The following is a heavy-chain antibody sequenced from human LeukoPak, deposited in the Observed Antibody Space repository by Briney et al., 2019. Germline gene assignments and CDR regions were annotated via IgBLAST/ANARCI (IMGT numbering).Heavy chain of an antibody. Sequence: GGSLRLSCAASGFTFSNYEMNWVRQAPGKGLEWVSYISSSGDTIYYADSVKGRFTISRDNAKNSLYLQMNSLKSEDSAAYYCARGPAANSGNYYAGDYWGQGTLVTVSS. D-gene: IGHD1-26*01. V-gene: IGHV3-48*03. J-gene: IGHJ4*02. CDR2: ISSSGDTI. CDR3: ARGPAANSGNYYAGDY. CDR1: GFTFSNYE.